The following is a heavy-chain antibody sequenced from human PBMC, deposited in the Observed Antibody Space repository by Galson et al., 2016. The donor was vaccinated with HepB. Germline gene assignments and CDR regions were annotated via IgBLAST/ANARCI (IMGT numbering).Heavy chain of an antibody. D-gene: IGHD2-21*02. V-gene: IGHV5-51*01. J-gene: IGHJ3*01. CDR1: GYRFANYW. CDR3: ARHECRGSDCFSAYDF. CDR2: VYPGNSEI. Sequence: QSGAEVKKPGESLKISCKGSGYRFANYWIGWVRQMPGKSLESMGIVYPGNSEIRYSPSSQGQVTISADKSITTVYLQWNSLKASDSAIYYCARHECRGSDCFSAYDFWGQGTVVTVSS.